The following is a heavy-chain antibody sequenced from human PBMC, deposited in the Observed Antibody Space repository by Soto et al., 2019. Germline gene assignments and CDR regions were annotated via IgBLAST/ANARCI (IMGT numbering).Heavy chain of an antibody. CDR3: AREGGYSYGFDY. CDR1: GGTFSSYA. Sequence: ASVKVSCKASGGTFSSYAISWVRQAPGQGLEWMGGIIPIFGTANYAQKFQGRVTITADESTSTAYMELSSLRSEDTAVYYCAREGGYSYGFDYWGQGTLVTVSS. J-gene: IGHJ4*02. V-gene: IGHV1-69*13. CDR2: IIPIFGTA. D-gene: IGHD5-18*01.